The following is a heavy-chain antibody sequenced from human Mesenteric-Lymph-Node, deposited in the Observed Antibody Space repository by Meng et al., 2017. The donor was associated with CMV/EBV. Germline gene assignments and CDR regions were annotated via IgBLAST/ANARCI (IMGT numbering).Heavy chain of an antibody. CDR2: IYHSGST. J-gene: IGHJ4*02. D-gene: IGHD2-2*01. Sequence: GSLRLSCAVSGGSISSSNWWSWVRQPPGKGLEWIGEIYHSGSTNYNPSLKSRVTISVDKSKNQFSLKLSSVTAADTAVYYCARYVVVVPATYYFDYWGQGTLVTVSS. CDR1: GGSISSSNW. V-gene: IGHV4-4*02. CDR3: ARYVVVVPATYYFDY.